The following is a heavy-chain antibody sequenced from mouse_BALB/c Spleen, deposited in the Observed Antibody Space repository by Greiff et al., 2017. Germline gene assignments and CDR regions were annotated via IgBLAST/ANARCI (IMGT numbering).Heavy chain of an antibody. CDR3: ARFYYYGSSLYWYFDV. CDR2: ISSGGST. D-gene: IGHD1-1*01. V-gene: IGHV5-6-5*01. CDR1: GFTFSSYA. J-gene: IGHJ1*01. Sequence: EVQGVESGGGLVKPGGSLKLSCAASGFTFSSYAMSWVRQTPEKRLEWVASISSGGSTYYPDSVKGRFTISRDNARNILYLQMSSLRSEDTAMYYCARFYYYGSSLYWYFDVWGAGTTVTVSS.